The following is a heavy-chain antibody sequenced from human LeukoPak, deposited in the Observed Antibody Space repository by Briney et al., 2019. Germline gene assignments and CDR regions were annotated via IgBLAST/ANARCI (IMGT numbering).Heavy chain of an antibody. CDR2: IYYSGST. V-gene: IGHV4-39*01. CDR3: ARCGYTWFGESPFDY. CDR1: GGSISSSSYY. D-gene: IGHD3-10*01. J-gene: IGHJ4*02. Sequence: SETLSLTRTVSGGSISSSSYYWGWIRQPPGKGLEWIGNIYYSGSTYYNPSLKSRVTISLDTSKNQFSLKLSSVTAADTAVYYCARCGYTWFGESPFDYWGQGTLVTVSS.